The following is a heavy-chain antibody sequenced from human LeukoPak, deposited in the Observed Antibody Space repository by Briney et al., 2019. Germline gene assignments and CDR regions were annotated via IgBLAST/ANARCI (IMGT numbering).Heavy chain of an antibody. Sequence: GRSLRLSCAASGFTFSSYGMHWVRQAPGKGLEWVAVISYDGSNKYYAGSVKGRFTISRDNSKNTLYLQMNSLRAEDTAVYCCAKDHLPTYSSSWYFGYWGQGTLVTVSS. CDR3: AKDHLPTYSSSWYFGY. D-gene: IGHD6-13*01. CDR2: ISYDGSNK. CDR1: GFTFSSYG. V-gene: IGHV3-30*18. J-gene: IGHJ4*02.